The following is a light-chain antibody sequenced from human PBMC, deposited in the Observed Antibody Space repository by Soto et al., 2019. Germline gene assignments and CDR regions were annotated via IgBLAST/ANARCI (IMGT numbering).Light chain of an antibody. CDR1: SSDVGGYSY. J-gene: IGLJ3*02. CDR3: ASSAGSNKCV. V-gene: IGLV2-8*01. Sequence: QSAPTQPPSASGSPGQSVTISCTGTSSDVGGYSYVSWYQHHPGKAPKLMIYEVSKRPSGVPDRFSGSKSGHTASLTDSGLQPEDEADYYCASSAGSNKCVFAGGTKLTVL. CDR2: EVS.